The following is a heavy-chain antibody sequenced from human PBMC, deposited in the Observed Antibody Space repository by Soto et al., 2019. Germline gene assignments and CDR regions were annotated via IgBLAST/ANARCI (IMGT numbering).Heavy chain of an antibody. D-gene: IGHD4-17*01. CDR1: GFTFSSYG. V-gene: IGHV3-23*01. CDR3: AKAGYGDQFSYWNFGL. CDR2: ISGSGSST. Sequence: EVQLLESGGNLVQPGKPLRLSCAASGFTFSSYGMSWVRQAPGKGLEWVSAISGSGSSTYYAVSVKGRFTIFRDNSRNTLYRKMNRLRAEDTAVYYCAKAGYGDQFSYWNFGLWGRGTLVTVSS. J-gene: IGHJ2*01.